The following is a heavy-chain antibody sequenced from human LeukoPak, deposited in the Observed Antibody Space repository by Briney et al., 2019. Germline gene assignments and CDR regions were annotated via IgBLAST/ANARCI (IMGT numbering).Heavy chain of an antibody. D-gene: IGHD3-9*01. CDR1: GYTFTSYG. J-gene: IGHJ5*02. Sequence: ASVKVSCKASGYTFTSYGISWVRRAPGQGLEWMGWINPNSGGTNYAQKFQGWVTMTRDTSISTAYMELSRLRSDDTAVYYCARGDDILTGYYEGSWFDPWGQGTLVTVSS. V-gene: IGHV1-2*04. CDR3: ARGDDILTGYYEGSWFDP. CDR2: INPNSGGT.